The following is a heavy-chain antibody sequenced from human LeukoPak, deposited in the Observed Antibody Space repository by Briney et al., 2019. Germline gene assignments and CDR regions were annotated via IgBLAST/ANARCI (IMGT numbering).Heavy chain of an antibody. D-gene: IGHD3-22*01. Sequence: PGGSLRLSCAASGFIFSTYAMHSVRQAPGKGLEYVSAISSNGGSTYYTNSVKCRFTISRDNSKNTLYLQMGSLRAEDWAVYYCARAYYYDSSADYWGQGTLVTVSS. J-gene: IGHJ4*02. CDR1: GFIFSTYA. CDR2: ISSNGGST. V-gene: IGHV3-64*01. CDR3: ARAYYYDSSADY.